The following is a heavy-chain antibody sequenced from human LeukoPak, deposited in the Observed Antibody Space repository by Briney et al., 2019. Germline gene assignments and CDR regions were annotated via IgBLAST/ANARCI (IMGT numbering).Heavy chain of an antibody. D-gene: IGHD3-9*01. CDR1: GYTFTIYY. J-gene: IGHJ5*02. V-gene: IGHV1-46*03. CDR2: IYPSGGST. Sequence: ASVKVSCKASGYTFTIYYMHWVRQAPGQGLEWMGMIYPSGGSTSYAQKFQGRVTMTRDTSTSIVYMKMSSLRSEDTAVYYCARLYDISNSWFDPWGQGTLVSVSS. CDR3: ARLYDISNSWFDP.